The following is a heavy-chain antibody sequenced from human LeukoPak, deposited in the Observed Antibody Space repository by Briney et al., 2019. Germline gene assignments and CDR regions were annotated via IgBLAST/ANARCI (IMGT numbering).Heavy chain of an antibody. V-gene: IGHV1-8*01. CDR3: ARTGTAYYYYYMDV. Sequence: GASVKVSCKASGYTFTSYDINWVRQATGQGLEWMGWMNPNSGNTGYAQKFQGRATMTRNTSISTAYMELSSLRSEDTAVYYCARTGTAYYYYYMDVWGKGTTVTVSS. J-gene: IGHJ6*03. D-gene: IGHD1-1*01. CDR1: GYTFTSYD. CDR2: MNPNSGNT.